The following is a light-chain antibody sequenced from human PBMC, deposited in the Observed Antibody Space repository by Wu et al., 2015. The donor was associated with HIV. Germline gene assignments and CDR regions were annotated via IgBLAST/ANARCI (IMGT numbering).Light chain of an antibody. J-gene: IGKJ1*01. CDR1: QSLSRS. Sequence: EIVLTQSPATLSLSPGERATLSCRASQSLSRSLAWYQHKPGQPPRLLIYDASNRATGIPARFSGSGSGTDFALTISSLEPEDFAVYYCQQRSNRRTFGQGTKVEFK. V-gene: IGKV3-11*01. CDR3: QQRSNRRT. CDR2: DAS.